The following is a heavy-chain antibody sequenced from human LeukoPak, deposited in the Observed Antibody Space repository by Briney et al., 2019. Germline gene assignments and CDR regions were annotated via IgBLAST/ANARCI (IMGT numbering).Heavy chain of an antibody. J-gene: IGHJ6*02. CDR1: GGSTSYYY. CDR2: IYYSGTT. CDR3: AREDPQTTVPEGMDV. D-gene: IGHD4-17*01. Sequence: SETLSLTCTVSGGSTSYYYWSWIRQSPGKGQEWIGYIYYSGTTNYNPSLKSRVTISVDTSKNQFSLQLRSVTAADTAVYYCAREDPQTTVPEGMDVWGQGTTVTVSS. V-gene: IGHV4-59*01.